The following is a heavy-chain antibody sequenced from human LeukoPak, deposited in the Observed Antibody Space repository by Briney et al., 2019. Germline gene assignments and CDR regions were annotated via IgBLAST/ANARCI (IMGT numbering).Heavy chain of an antibody. CDR3: AKGWSSSED. D-gene: IGHD6-19*01. J-gene: IGHJ4*02. CDR2: ISYDGSNK. CDR1: GFTFSSYG. V-gene: IGHV3-30*18. Sequence: PGGSLRLSCAASGFTFSSYGMHWVRQAPGKGLEWVAVISYDGSNKYYADSVKGRFTISRDNSKNTLYLQMNSLRAEDTAVYYCAKGWSSSEDSGQGTLVTVSS.